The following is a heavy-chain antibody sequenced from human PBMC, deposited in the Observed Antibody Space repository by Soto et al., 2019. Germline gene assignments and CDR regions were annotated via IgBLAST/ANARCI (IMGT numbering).Heavy chain of an antibody. J-gene: IGHJ4*02. V-gene: IGHV1-8*01. CDR2: MNANSGNT. Sequence: QVQLVQSGAEVKKPGASVKVSCKASGYTFSSYDINWVRQATGQGLEWMGWMNANSGNTGYAQKFQGRVTMTRDTSTRTADMELSSLRSEHTAVYYCAGGGDYDGSGYYWIVDHWGQGTLVTVSS. D-gene: IGHD3-22*01. CDR1: GYTFSSYD. CDR3: AGGGDYDGSGYYWIVDH.